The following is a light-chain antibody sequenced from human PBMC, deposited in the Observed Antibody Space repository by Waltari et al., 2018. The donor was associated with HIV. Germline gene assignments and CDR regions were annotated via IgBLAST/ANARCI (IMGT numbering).Light chain of an antibody. CDR1: QSVLHNSNNKNY. CDR3: QQYYTTPPT. V-gene: IGKV4-1*01. J-gene: IGKJ1*01. Sequence: TINCKSSQSVLHNSNNKNYIAWYQQKPGQPPKLLLYWAATRESGVPDRFSGSGSGTDFTLTISSLQAEDVSVYYCQQYYTTPPTFGQGTKVEI. CDR2: WAA.